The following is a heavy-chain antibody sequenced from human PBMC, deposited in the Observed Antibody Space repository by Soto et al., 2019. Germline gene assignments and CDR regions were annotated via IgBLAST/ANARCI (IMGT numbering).Heavy chain of an antibody. J-gene: IGHJ6*02. D-gene: IGHD3-9*01. CDR1: GFSFSRYA. V-gene: IGHV3-23*01. CDR2: INDSGDDT. Sequence: EVQLLESGGGLVQPGGSLRLSCAGSGFSFSRYAMSWARQAPGKGLEWVSGINDSGDDTDYADSAKGRFTVSRDNSKNILYLRMNSLRFDDTAVYYCANFDWSFSGGGGQGTTVTVSS. CDR3: ANFDWSFSGG.